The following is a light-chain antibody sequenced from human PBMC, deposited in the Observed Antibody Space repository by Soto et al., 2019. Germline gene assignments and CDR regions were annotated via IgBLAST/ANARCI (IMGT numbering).Light chain of an antibody. V-gene: IGKV3-20*01. CDR3: QQYGSSPPIT. CDR1: QSVSSSY. Sequence: IVLTQSPGTLSLSTGERATLSCRAIQSVSSSYLAWYQQKPGQAPRLLIYGASSRATGIPDRFSGSGSGTDFTLTISRLEPEDFAVYYCQQYGSSPPITFGQRRRLEI. CDR2: GAS. J-gene: IGKJ5*01.